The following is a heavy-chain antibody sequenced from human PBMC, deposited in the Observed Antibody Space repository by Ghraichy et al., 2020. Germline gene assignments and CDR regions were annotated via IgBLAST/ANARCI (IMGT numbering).Heavy chain of an antibody. J-gene: IGHJ6*02. Sequence: SETLSLTCTVSGGSISSYYWSWIRQPPGKGLEWIGYIYYSGSTNYNPSLKSRVTISVDTSKNQFSLKLSSVTAADTAVYYCATSTATRGYSYGPYYYYYGMDVWGQGTTVTVSS. CDR2: IYYSGST. D-gene: IGHD5-18*01. V-gene: IGHV4-59*01. CDR3: ATSTATRGYSYGPYYYYYGMDV. CDR1: GGSISSYY.